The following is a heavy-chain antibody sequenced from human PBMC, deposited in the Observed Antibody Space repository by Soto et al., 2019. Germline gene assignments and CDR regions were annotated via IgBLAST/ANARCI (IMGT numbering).Heavy chain of an antibody. CDR1: GYSFSSYW. D-gene: IGHD5-12*01. V-gene: IGHV5-10-1*01. CDR3: ARQSGYDDSYYYYGMDV. Sequence: GEFLKISCKGSGYSFSSYWISWVRQMPGKGLEWMGRIDPSDSYTNYSPSFQGHVTISADKSLSTAYLQWSSLKASDSAMYYCARQSGYDDSYYYYGMDVWGQGTTVTVSS. CDR2: IDPSDSYT. J-gene: IGHJ6*02.